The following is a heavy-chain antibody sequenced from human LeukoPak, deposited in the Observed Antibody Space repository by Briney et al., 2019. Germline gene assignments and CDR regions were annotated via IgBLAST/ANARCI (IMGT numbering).Heavy chain of an antibody. D-gene: IGHD3-10*01. J-gene: IGHJ4*02. CDR2: ISSSGSTI. CDR1: GFTFSDYY. Sequence: GGSLRLSCAASGFTFSDYYMSWIRQAPGKGLEWVSYISSSGSTIYYADSVKGRFTISRDNSKNTLYLQMNSLRAEDTAVYYCAKLVVLKYYYGSGSYYADYWGQGTLVTVSS. CDR3: AKLVVLKYYYGSGSYYADY. V-gene: IGHV3-11*04.